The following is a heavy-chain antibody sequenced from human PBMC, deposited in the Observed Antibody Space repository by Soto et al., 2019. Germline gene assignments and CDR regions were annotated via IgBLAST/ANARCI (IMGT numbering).Heavy chain of an antibody. CDR3: ASGGWGSSCYEGGSRIDY. CDR2: IGVAGDT. D-gene: IGHD6-13*01. J-gene: IGHJ4*02. Sequence: EVQLVESGGGLVQPGGSLRLSCAASGFTFSSYDMHWVRQVAGKGLEWVSAIGVAGDTYYPDSVKGRFTISRENAKNSLYVQMNSLRAADTDVYYCASGGWGSSCYEGGSRIDYWGQGTLVTVSS. V-gene: IGHV3-13*01. CDR1: GFTFSSYD.